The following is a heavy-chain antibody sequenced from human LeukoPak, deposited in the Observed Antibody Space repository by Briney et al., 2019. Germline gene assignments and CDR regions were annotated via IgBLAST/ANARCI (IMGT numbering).Heavy chain of an antibody. CDR3: ARARGAWELLALVDY. D-gene: IGHD1-26*01. CDR1: GGTFSSYA. CDR2: IIPIFGTA. Sequence: SVKASCKASGGTFSSYAISWVRQAPGQGLEWMGGIIPIFGTANYAQKFQGRVTITADESTSTAYMELSSLRAEDTAVYYCARARGAWELLALVDYWGQGTLVTVSP. J-gene: IGHJ4*02. V-gene: IGHV1-69*13.